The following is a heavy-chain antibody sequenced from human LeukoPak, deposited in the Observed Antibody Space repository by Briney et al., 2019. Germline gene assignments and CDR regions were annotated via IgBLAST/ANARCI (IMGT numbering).Heavy chain of an antibody. CDR3: ARGGWIAAAGTGGVWFDP. Sequence: ASVKVSCKASGYTFTSYGISWVRQAPGQGLEWMGWISAYNGNTNYAQKLQGRVTMTTDTSTSTAYMELRSLRSDDTAVYYCARGGWIAAAGTGGVWFDPWGQGTLVTVSS. V-gene: IGHV1-18*01. CDR1: GYTFTSYG. D-gene: IGHD6-13*01. CDR2: ISAYNGNT. J-gene: IGHJ5*02.